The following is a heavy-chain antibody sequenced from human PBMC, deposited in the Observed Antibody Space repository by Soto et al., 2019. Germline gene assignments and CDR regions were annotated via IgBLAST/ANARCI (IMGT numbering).Heavy chain of an antibody. CDR3: ARDTIFGVAPSTHGMDV. D-gene: IGHD3-3*01. Sequence: SVKVSCKASGGTFSSYAISWVRQAPGQGLEWMGGIIPIFGTANYAQKFQGRVTITADKSTSTAYMELSSLRSEDTAVYYCARDTIFGVAPSTHGMDVWGQGTTVTVSS. V-gene: IGHV1-69*06. CDR1: GGTFSSYA. J-gene: IGHJ6*02. CDR2: IIPIFGTA.